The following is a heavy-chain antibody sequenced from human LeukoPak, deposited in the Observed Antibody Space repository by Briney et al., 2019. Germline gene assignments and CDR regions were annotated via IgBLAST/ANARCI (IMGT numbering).Heavy chain of an antibody. CDR2: INPNSGGT. D-gene: IGHD3-3*01. Sequence: ASVKASCKASGYTFTGYYMHWVRQAPGQGLEWMGWINPNSGGTNYAQKFQGRVTMTRDTSISTAYMELSRLRSDDTAVYYCARGPYDFWSGYYGHWGQGTLVTVSS. CDR3: ARGPYDFWSGYYGH. CDR1: GYTFTGYY. V-gene: IGHV1-2*02. J-gene: IGHJ4*02.